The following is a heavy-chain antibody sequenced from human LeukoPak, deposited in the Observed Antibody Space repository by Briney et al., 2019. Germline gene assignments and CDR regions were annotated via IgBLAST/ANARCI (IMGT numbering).Heavy chain of an antibody. Sequence: PSETLSLTCTVSGGSISSYYWSWIRQPPGKGLEWIGYIYYSGSTNYNPSLKSRVTISVDTSKNQFPLKLSSVTAADTAVYYCARGAYCSSTSCYISWFDPWGQGTLVTVSS. V-gene: IGHV4-59*01. CDR3: ARGAYCSSTSCYISWFDP. CDR2: IYYSGST. D-gene: IGHD2-2*02. J-gene: IGHJ5*02. CDR1: GGSISSYY.